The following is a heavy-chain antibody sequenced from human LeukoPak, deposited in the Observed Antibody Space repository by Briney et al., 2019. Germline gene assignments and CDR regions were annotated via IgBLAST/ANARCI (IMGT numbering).Heavy chain of an antibody. J-gene: IGHJ5*02. Sequence: SETLSLTCTVSGGSISSSSYYWGWIRQPPGKGLEWIGSIYYSGSTYYNPSLKSRVTISVDTSKNQFSLKLSSVTAADTAVYYCARHGWNPPIAAVWHNWFDPWGQGTLVTVSS. CDR3: ARHGWNPPIAAVWHNWFDP. CDR1: GGSISSSSYY. CDR2: IYYSGST. V-gene: IGHV4-39*01. D-gene: IGHD6-13*01.